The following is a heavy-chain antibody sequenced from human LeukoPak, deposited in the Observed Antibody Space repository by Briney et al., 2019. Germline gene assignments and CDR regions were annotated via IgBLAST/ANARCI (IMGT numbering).Heavy chain of an antibody. CDR3: ARDLSGGYYGSGSYSNY. D-gene: IGHD3-10*01. Sequence: ASVKVSCKASGYTFTSYYMHWVRQAPGQGLEWMGIINPSGGSTSYAQKFQGRVTITADESTSTAYMELSSLRSEDTAVYYCARDLSGGYYGSGSYSNYWGQGTLVTVSS. CDR1: GYTFTSYY. CDR2: INPSGGST. V-gene: IGHV1-46*01. J-gene: IGHJ4*02.